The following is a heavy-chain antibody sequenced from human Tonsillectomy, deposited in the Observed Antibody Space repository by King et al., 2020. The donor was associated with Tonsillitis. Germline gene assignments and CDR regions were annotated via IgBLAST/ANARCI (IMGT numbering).Heavy chain of an antibody. CDR3: AKEGWYSSSWFDAFDI. J-gene: IGHJ3*02. CDR2: ISGRGGSP. Sequence: QLVQSGGGLVQPGGSLRLSCAASGFTFSSYAMSWVRQAPGKGLEWVSAISGRGGSPYYADSVKGRFTISRDNSKNTLYLQMNSLRAEDTAVYYCAKEGWYSSSWFDAFDIWGQGTMVTVSS. D-gene: IGHD6-13*01. CDR1: GFTFSSYA. V-gene: IGHV3-23*04.